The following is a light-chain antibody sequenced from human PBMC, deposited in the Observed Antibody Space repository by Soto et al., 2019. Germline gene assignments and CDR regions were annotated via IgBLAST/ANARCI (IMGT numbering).Light chain of an antibody. Sequence: QSVLTQPPSVSGAPGQRVTISCTGSSSNIGAGYPVPWYQQLPGTAPKLLVAGNRPSGVPDRFSFSKSGAAASLSITVLQAEDEADYYCQSYESSLSRRWVFGGGTKVTVL. CDR2: G. J-gene: IGLJ3*02. CDR3: QSYESSLSRRWV. V-gene: IGLV1-40*01. CDR1: SSNIGAGYP.